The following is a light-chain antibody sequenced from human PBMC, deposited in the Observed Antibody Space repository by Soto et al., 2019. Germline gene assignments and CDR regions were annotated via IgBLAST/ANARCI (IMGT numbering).Light chain of an antibody. Sequence: PGERATLSCRASQSVGRYLAWYQQKPGQAPRLLIYEISNRATDIPARFSGNGSGTDFALTISSLEPEDFAVYYCQQRVNWPSITFGQGTRVEIK. J-gene: IGKJ5*01. CDR1: QSVGRY. CDR3: QQRVNWPSIT. CDR2: EIS. V-gene: IGKV3-11*01.